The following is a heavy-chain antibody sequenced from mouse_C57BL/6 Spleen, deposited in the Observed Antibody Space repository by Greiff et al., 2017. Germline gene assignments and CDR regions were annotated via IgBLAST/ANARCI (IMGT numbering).Heavy chain of an antibody. J-gene: IGHJ1*03. CDR1: GFTFSSYT. Sequence: EVKVEESGGGLVKPGGSLKLSCAASGFTFSSYTMSWVRQTPEKRLEWVATISGGGGNTYYPDSVKGRFTISRDNAKNTLYLQMSSLRSEDTALYYCARHVYYGSSYWYFDVWGTGTTVTVSS. CDR3: ARHVYYGSSYWYFDV. V-gene: IGHV5-9*01. CDR2: ISGGGGNT. D-gene: IGHD1-1*01.